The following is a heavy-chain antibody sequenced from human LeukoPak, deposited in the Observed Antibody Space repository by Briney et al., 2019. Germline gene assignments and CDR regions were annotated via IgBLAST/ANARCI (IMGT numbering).Heavy chain of an antibody. CDR2: INHSGST. D-gene: IGHD6-19*01. J-gene: IGHJ4*02. CDR3: AIEEVYSSGHPFDY. Sequence: SETLSLTCAVYGGSFSGYYWSWIRQPPGKGLEWIGEINHSGSTNYNPSLKSRVTISVDTSKNQFSLKLSSVTAADTAVYYCAIEEVYSSGHPFDYWGQGTRVTVSS. CDR1: GGSFSGYY. V-gene: IGHV4-34*01.